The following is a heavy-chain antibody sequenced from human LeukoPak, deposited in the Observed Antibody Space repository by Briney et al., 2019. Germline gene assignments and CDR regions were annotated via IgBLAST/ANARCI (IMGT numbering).Heavy chain of an antibody. CDR1: GFTFSNYW. Sequence: GSLRLSCAASGFTFSNYWMIWVRQAPGKGLEWVGNIKQDGSEKRYADSVRGRFSISRDNAQTSLYLQMNSLRAEDTAVYCCARASDPWLQLTWGQGTLVTVSS. CDR3: ARASDPWLQLT. V-gene: IGHV3-7*05. D-gene: IGHD5-24*01. CDR2: IKQDGSEK. J-gene: IGHJ5*02.